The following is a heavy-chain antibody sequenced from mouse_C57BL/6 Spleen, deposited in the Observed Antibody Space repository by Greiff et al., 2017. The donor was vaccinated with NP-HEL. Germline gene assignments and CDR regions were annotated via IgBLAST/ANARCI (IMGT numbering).Heavy chain of an antibody. CDR3: ARDYGLGVYRGPFDY. Sequence: EVKLQESGPGLVKPSQSLSLTCSVTGYSITSGYYWNWIRQFPGNKLEWMGYISYDGSNNYNPSLKNRISITRDTSKNQFFLKLNSVTTEDTATYYCARDYGLGVYRGPFDYWGQGTTLTVSS. J-gene: IGHJ2*01. V-gene: IGHV3-6*01. CDR2: ISYDGSN. CDR1: GYSITSGYY. D-gene: IGHD1-1*01.